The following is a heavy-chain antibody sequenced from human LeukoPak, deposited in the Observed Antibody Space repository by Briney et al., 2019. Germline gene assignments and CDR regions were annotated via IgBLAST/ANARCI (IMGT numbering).Heavy chain of an antibody. J-gene: IGHJ4*02. Sequence: GGSLTLSCVVSGITFSGYSMIWVRQAPGKGLEWLSFMTTSGNTIFYAESVKDRFTTSRDNAKKSLYLQMNSLRDEDTAVYYCARVGGATAVTMYFEYWGQGTLVTVTS. CDR3: ARVGGATAVTMYFEY. CDR2: MTTSGNTI. CDR1: GITFSGYS. V-gene: IGHV3-48*02. D-gene: IGHD1-26*01.